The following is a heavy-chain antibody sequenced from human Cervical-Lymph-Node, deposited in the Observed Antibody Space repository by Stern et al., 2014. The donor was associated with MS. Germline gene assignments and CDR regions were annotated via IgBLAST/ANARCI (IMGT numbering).Heavy chain of an antibody. V-gene: IGHV3-30*04. CDR3: ASPGIAAAGTWPRTFDYYYGMDV. J-gene: IGHJ6*02. Sequence: QVQLVESGGGVVQPGRSLRLSCAASGFTFSSYAMHWVRQAPGKGLEWVAVISYAGSNKYYADSVKGRFTISRDNSKNSLYLQMNSLRAEDTAVYYCASPGIAAAGTWPRTFDYYYGMDVWGQGTTVTVSS. CDR2: ISYAGSNK. D-gene: IGHD6-13*01. CDR1: GFTFSSYA.